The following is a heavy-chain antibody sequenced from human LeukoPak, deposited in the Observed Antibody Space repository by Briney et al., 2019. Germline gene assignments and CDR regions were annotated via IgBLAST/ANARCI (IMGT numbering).Heavy chain of an antibody. Sequence: SETLSLTCAVYGGCFSGYYWSWIRQPPGKGLEWIGEINHSGSTNYNPSLKSRVTISVDTSKNQFSPKLSSVTAEDTAVYYCARGELWFSFDYWGQGTLVTVSS. CDR1: GGCFSGYY. CDR2: INHSGST. CDR3: ARGELWFSFDY. D-gene: IGHD5-18*01. J-gene: IGHJ4*02. V-gene: IGHV4-34*01.